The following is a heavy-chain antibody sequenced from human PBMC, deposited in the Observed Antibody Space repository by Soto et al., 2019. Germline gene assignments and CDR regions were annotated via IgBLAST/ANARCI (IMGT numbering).Heavy chain of an antibody. CDR2: IKQDGSEN. V-gene: IGHV3-7*04. CDR3: ARGDYYDTSGPFSDAFEI. D-gene: IGHD3-22*01. CDR1: GFTFSRYW. J-gene: IGHJ3*02. Sequence: PGGSLRLSCAASGFTFSRYWMSWVRQAPGKGLEWVANIKQDGSENYYVDSVKGRFTISRDNAKNSLFLQMNSLRAEDTAIYYCARGDYYDTSGPFSDAFEIWGQGTMVTVSS.